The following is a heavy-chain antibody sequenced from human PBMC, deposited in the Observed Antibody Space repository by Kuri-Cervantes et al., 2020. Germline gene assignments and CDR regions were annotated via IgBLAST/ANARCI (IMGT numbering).Heavy chain of an antibody. D-gene: IGHD6-19*01. CDR1: GFTFNDYA. Sequence: GESLKISCAASGFTFNDYAMSWVRQAPGKGLEWVSTITYGGGDFTHYADSVRGRFTISRDNSKNTLYLQMNSLRAGDTAVYYCARAPQRGAVAGAFDYWGQGTLVTVSS. CDR3: ARAPQRGAVAGAFDY. CDR2: ITYGGGDFT. V-gene: IGHV3-23*01. J-gene: IGHJ4*02.